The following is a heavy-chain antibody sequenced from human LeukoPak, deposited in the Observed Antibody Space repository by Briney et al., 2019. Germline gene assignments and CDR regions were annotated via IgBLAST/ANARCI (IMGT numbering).Heavy chain of an antibody. D-gene: IGHD6-6*01. J-gene: IGHJ6*03. CDR1: GFTFSSYS. CDR2: ISSSSSYI. CDR3: ASKQLVGHYYYYYYMDV. Sequence: GGSLRLSCAASGFTFSSYSMNWVRQAPGKGLEWVSSISSSSSYIYYADSVKGRFTISRDNAKNSLYLQMNCLRAEDTAVYYCASKQLVGHYYYYYYMDVWGKGTTVTVSS. V-gene: IGHV3-21*01.